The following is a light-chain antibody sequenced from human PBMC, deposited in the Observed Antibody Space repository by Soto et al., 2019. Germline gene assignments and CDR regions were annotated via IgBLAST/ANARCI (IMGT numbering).Light chain of an antibody. CDR3: QQYYSTPRT. CDR1: QTVLYSSNNKNH. CDR2: WAS. J-gene: IGKJ1*01. Sequence: DIVMTQSPDSLSVSLGERATINCKSSQTVLYSSNNKNHLAWYQQRPGQPPKLLFTWASTRESGVPDRFSASGSGTDFTLSIGSLQAEDVAVYYCQQYYSTPRTFGQGTKVEIK. V-gene: IGKV4-1*01.